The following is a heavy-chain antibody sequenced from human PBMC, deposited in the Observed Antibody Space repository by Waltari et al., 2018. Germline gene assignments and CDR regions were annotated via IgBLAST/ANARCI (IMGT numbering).Heavy chain of an antibody. CDR1: GYTFTSYD. D-gene: IGHD5-18*01. CDR2: MNPTSGNT. J-gene: IGHJ4*02. Sequence: QVQLVQSGAEGKKPGASVKVSCKASGYTFTSYDINWVRPATGQGLGWLGWMNPTSGNTGYAQKFQGRVTMTRTTAISTSYMELSSLRSEDTAVYYCARGGDTAMVIDLPGYWGQGTLVTVSS. V-gene: IGHV1-8*01. CDR3: ARGGDTAMVIDLPGY.